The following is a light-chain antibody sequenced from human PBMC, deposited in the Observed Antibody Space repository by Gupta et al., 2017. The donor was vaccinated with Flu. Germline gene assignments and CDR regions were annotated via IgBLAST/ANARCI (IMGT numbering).Light chain of an antibody. Sequence: ERSTRSCRTSQGVGSKLAWYQQKPGQAPRLLIYGASTRATGVPARFSGSGSGTEFTLTISSLQSEDFAVYYCQQYNDWFLYTFGQGTKLEIK. CDR2: GAS. J-gene: IGKJ2*01. CDR1: QGVGSK. CDR3: QQYNDWFLYT. V-gene: IGKV3-15*01.